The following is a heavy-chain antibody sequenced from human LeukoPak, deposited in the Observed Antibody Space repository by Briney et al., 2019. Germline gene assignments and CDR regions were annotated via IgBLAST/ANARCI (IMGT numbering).Heavy chain of an antibody. CDR2: INPGGDNT. CDR1: GYTFTGYY. Sequence: ASVKVSCKASGYTFTGYYIHWVRQAPGQGLEWMGLINPGGDNTDYAQNFQGRVTMTRDTSTSTVYMGLSSLRSEDTAVYYCARIRDGYNDAYDIWGQGTMVTVSS. J-gene: IGHJ3*02. D-gene: IGHD5-24*01. V-gene: IGHV1-46*01. CDR3: ARIRDGYNDAYDI.